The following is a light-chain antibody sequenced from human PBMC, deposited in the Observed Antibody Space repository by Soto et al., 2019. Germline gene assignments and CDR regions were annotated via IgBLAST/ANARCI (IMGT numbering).Light chain of an antibody. CDR1: QSIDVW. CDR3: QQYNVYWT. J-gene: IGKJ1*01. V-gene: IGKV1-5*03. Sequence: DIHMAQSPSTLSASVGDRVTITCRASQSIDVWLAWYQQKAGKAPKLLIYSASTLESGVPSRFSGSGSGTEFTLTISSLQPDDFATYYYQQYNVYWTFGQGTKVEIK. CDR2: SAS.